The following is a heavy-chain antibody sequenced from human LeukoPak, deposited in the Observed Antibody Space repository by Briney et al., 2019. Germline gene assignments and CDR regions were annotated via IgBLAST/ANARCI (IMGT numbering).Heavy chain of an antibody. CDR1: GXIFTTYW. Sequence: GESLKISCKTSGXIFTTYWISWVRQMPGKGLEWMGRIDPSDSYTNYSPSFQGHVTISVDKSISTAYLQWSSLKASDTAMYYCARYASYGTNWFDPWGQGNLVTVSS. CDR2: IDPSDSYT. D-gene: IGHD3-16*01. V-gene: IGHV5-10-1*01. J-gene: IGHJ5*02. CDR3: ARYASYGTNWFDP.